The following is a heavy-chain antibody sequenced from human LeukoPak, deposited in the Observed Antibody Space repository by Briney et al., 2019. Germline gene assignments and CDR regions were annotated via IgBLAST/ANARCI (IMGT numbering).Heavy chain of an antibody. J-gene: IGHJ5*02. V-gene: IGHV1-8*01. D-gene: IGHD6-19*01. CDR1: GYTFTSYD. Sequence: ASVKVSCKASGYTFTSYDINWVRQATGQGLEWMGWMNPNSGNAGYAQKFQGRVTMTRNTSISTAYMELSSLRSEDTAVYYCARGLGSQQWGNWFDPWGQGTLVTVSS. CDR3: ARGLGSQQWGNWFDP. CDR2: MNPNSGNA.